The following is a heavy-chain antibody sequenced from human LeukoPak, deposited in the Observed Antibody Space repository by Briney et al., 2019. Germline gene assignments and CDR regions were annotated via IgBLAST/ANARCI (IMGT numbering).Heavy chain of an antibody. CDR1: GSTFSSYE. D-gene: IGHD3-3*01. Sequence: GGSLRLSCAASGSTFSSYEMNWVRQAPGKGLAWVSYISSSGSTIYYADSVKGRFTISRDNAKNSLYLQMNSLRAEDTAVYYCAKSHHSYYDFWSGYYTGYHYSDYWGQGTLVTVSS. CDR3: AKSHHSYYDFWSGYYTGYHYSDY. J-gene: IGHJ4*02. CDR2: ISSSGSTI. V-gene: IGHV3-48*03.